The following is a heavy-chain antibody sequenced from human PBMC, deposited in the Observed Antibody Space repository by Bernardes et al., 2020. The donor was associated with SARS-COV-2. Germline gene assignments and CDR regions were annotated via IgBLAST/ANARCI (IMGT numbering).Heavy chain of an antibody. CDR1: GYTFTSYA. CDR3: ASGVVAMIEEGYYYYGMDV. CDR2: INAGNGNT. J-gene: IGHJ6*02. Sequence: ASLKDSCKASGYTFTSYAMHWVRQAPGQRLEWMGWINAGNGNTKYSQKFQGRVTITRDTSASTAYMELSSLRSEDTAVYYCASGVVAMIEEGYYYYGMDVWGQGTTVTVSS. V-gene: IGHV1-3*01. D-gene: IGHD5-12*01.